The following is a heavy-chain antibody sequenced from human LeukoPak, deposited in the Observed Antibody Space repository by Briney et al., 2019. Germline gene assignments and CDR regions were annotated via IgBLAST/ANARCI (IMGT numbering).Heavy chain of an antibody. CDR2: ISSSSSYI. V-gene: IGHV3-21*01. CDR1: GFTFSSYS. Sequence: GGSLRLSCAASGFTFSSYSMNWVRQAPGKGLEWVSSISSSSSYIYYADSVKGRFTISRDNAKNSLYLQMNSLRAEDTAVYYCAREWEYCSSTSCYGTFDYWGQGTLVTVS. D-gene: IGHD2-2*01. CDR3: AREWEYCSSTSCYGTFDY. J-gene: IGHJ4*02.